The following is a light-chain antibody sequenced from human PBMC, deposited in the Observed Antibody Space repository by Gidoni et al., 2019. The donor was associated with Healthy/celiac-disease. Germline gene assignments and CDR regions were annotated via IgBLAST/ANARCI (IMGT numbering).Light chain of an antibody. Sequence: QSVRTQPPSVTGDAGQRVTISCTGSSYNSGSGSDVHLYQQLPGPAPKLLIYGNSNRPSGVPDRVSGSKSGTSASLAITGLQAEDEADYYCQSYDSSLSVTVFGGGTKLTVL. CDR3: QSYDSSLSVTV. CDR1: SYNSGSGSD. V-gene: IGLV1-40*01. CDR2: GNS. J-gene: IGLJ3*02.